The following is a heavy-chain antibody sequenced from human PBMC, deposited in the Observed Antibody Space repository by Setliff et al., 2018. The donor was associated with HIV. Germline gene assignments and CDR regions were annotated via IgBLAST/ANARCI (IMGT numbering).Heavy chain of an antibody. Sequence: SETLSLTCTVSGGSISRRDYCWGWIRQPPGKGLEWIGSVYYTWNTYYNPSLKSRVTVSVDTSKNQFSLKLSSVTAADTAVYYCARSLVPSGYYYGRHAFDIWGQGTKVTVSS. CDR1: GGSISRRDYC. J-gene: IGHJ3*02. D-gene: IGHD3-22*01. CDR2: VYYTWNT. CDR3: ARSLVPSGYYYGRHAFDI. V-gene: IGHV4-39*01.